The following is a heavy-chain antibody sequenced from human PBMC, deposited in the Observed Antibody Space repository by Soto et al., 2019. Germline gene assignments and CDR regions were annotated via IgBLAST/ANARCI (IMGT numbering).Heavy chain of an antibody. V-gene: IGHV3-66*01. CDR2: IYSGGST. CDR1: GFTFSTYW. CDR3: PTDRRDDYSSSRFDY. Sequence: GGSLRLSCAASGFTFSTYWMHWVRQAPGKGLVWVSVIYSGGSTYYADSVKGRFTISRDNSKNTLYLQMNSLRAEDTAVYYCPTDRRDDYSSSRFDYWGQGTLVTVSS. D-gene: IGHD4-4*01. J-gene: IGHJ4*02.